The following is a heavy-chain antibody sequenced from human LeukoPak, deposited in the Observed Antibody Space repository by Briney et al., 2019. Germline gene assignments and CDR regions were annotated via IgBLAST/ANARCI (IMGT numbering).Heavy chain of an antibody. CDR2: TYPGDSDT. CDR3: ARRGITDYYFDY. CDR1: GYIFTCYW. D-gene: IGHD3-10*01. J-gene: IGHJ4*02. Sequence: GESLKISCKGSGYIFTCYWIGWVRQMPGKGLEWMGITYPGDSDTRYSPSFQGQVTISADKSISTAYLQWSSLKASDAAMYYCARRGITDYYFDYWGQGTLVTVSS. V-gene: IGHV5-51*01.